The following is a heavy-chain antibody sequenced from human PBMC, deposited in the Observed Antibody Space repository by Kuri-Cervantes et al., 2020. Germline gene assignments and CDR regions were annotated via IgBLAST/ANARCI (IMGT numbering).Heavy chain of an antibody. CDR3: ARDAYSSGWYDAFDI. Sequence: ASVKVSCKASGYTFTGYYMHRVRQAPGQGLEWMGWINPNSGGTNYAQKFQGRVTMTRDTSISTAYMELSRLRSDDTAVYYCARDAYSSGWYDAFDIWGQGTMVTVSS. CDR1: GYTFTGYY. D-gene: IGHD6-19*01. CDR2: INPNSGGT. J-gene: IGHJ3*02. V-gene: IGHV1-2*02.